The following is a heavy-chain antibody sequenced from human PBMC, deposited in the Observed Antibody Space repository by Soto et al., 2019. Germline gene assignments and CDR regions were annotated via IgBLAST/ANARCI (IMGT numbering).Heavy chain of an antibody. J-gene: IGHJ4*02. CDR1: GYTFTSYG. CDR3: ARTQWLVSRLDY. V-gene: IGHV1-18*01. Sequence: QVQLVQSGAEVKKPGASVKVSCKTSGYTFTSYGITWVRQAPGQGLQWMGWISAYNGNTNYAQKLQGRVTMTTDTPTSTAYMELRSLRSDDTAVYYCARTQWLVSRLDYWGQGTLVTVSS. D-gene: IGHD6-19*01. CDR2: ISAYNGNT.